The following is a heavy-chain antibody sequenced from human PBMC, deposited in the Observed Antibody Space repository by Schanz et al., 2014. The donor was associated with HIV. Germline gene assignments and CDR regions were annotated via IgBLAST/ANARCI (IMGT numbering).Heavy chain of an antibody. CDR2: INPIYGIA. CDR3: ASHGEGITMIVVVNGGYYGMDV. J-gene: IGHJ6*02. Sequence: QVRLVQSGAEVKKPGSSVKVSCKASGGTFSSFGISWVRQARGQGLEWMGGINPIYGIANYAQKFQGRVNITADKSTRTAYMELSRLRFEDTAVYYCASHGEGITMIVVVNGGYYGMDVWGQGTTVTVSS. D-gene: IGHD3-22*01. V-gene: IGHV1-69*17. CDR1: GGTFSSFG.